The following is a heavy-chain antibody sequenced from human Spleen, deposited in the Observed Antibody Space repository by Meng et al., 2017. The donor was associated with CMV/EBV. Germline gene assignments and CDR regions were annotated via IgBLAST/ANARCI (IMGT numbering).Heavy chain of an antibody. CDR1: GFIFSDHY. Sequence: GESLKISCAASGFIFSDHYMSWIRQVPGKGLEWISYIGSFGTTIYYADSVKGRFTISRDNRKRSLFLQINSLRVEDTAFYYCVKDISQTYGDYVFDHWGQGALVTVSS. CDR3: VKDISQTYGDYVFDH. CDR2: IGSFGTTI. V-gene: IGHV3-11*01. J-gene: IGHJ4*02. D-gene: IGHD4-17*01.